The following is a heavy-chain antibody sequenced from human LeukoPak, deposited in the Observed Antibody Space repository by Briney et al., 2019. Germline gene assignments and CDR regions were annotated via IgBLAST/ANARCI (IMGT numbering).Heavy chain of an antibody. Sequence: GGSLRLSCAASGFTFSSYAMSWVRQAPGKGLEWVSAISGSGENTNYADSVKGRFTISGDNAKNSLYLQMNSLRAEDTAVYYCARLTYDSSGYFDYWGQGTLVTVSS. D-gene: IGHD3-22*01. V-gene: IGHV3-23*01. CDR1: GFTFSSYA. CDR2: ISGSGENT. J-gene: IGHJ4*02. CDR3: ARLTYDSSGYFDY.